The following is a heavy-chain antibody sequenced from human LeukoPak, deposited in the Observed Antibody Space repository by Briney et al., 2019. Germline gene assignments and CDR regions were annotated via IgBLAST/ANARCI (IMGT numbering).Heavy chain of an antibody. D-gene: IGHD3-3*01. J-gene: IGHJ4*02. Sequence: GESLKISCKDSGNTFPSYWIGWVRQMPGKGLEWMGIIFPSDSDTRYSPPFQGQVTISVDKSITTAYLQWNSLKASDTAMYYCGRPSTDWSPRGYYFDYWGQGTLVTVSS. CDR1: GNTFPSYW. V-gene: IGHV5-51*01. CDR3: GRPSTDWSPRGYYFDY. CDR2: IFPSDSDT.